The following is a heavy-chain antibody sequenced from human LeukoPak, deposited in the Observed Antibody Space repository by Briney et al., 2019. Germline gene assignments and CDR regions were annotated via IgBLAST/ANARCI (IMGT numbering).Heavy chain of an antibody. CDR1: GGSISSYY. V-gene: IGHV4-59*01. J-gene: IGHJ6*03. CDR3: ARGGYYYYYMDV. Sequence: PSETLSLTCTVSGGSISSYYWSWLRQPPGKGLEWIGNIYYSGSTNYNPSLKSRVTISVDTSKNQFSLKLSSVTAADTAVYYCARGGYYYYYMDVWGKGTTVTVSS. CDR2: IYYSGST.